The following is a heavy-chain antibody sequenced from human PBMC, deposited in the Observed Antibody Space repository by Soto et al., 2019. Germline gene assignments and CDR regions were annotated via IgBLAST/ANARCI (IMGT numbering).Heavy chain of an antibody. D-gene: IGHD4-17*01. Sequence: ASVKVSCKVSGYTLTELSMHWVRQAPGKGLEWMGGFDPEDGETIYAQKFQGRVTMTEDTSTDTAYMELSSLRSEDTAVYYCSTGSTVTTYYYYYYMDVWGKGTTVTVSS. V-gene: IGHV1-24*01. J-gene: IGHJ6*03. CDR1: GYTLTELS. CDR2: FDPEDGET. CDR3: STGSTVTTYYYYYYMDV.